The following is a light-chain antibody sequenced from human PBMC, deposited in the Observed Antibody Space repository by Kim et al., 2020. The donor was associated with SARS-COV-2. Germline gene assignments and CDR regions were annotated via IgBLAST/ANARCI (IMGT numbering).Light chain of an antibody. CDR1: QSVSSSY. Sequence: EIVLTQSPGTLSLSPGEGATLSCRASQSVSSSYLAWYQQKPGQAPRLLIYGASSRATGIPDRFSGSGSGTDFTLTISRLEPEDFAVYYCQQYGSSPQYTFGQGTKLEI. V-gene: IGKV3-20*01. CDR2: GAS. CDR3: QQYGSSPQYT. J-gene: IGKJ2*01.